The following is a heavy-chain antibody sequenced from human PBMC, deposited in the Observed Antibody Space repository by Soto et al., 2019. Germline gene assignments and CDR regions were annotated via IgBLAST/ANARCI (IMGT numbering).Heavy chain of an antibody. V-gene: IGHV1-18*01. D-gene: IGHD5-12*01. CDR1: GYTFTSYG. CDR2: ISAYNGNT. Sequence: QVQLVQSGAEVKKPGASVKVSCKASGYTFTSYGISWVRQAPAQGLEWMGWISAYNGNTNYAQKLQGRVTMTTDTSTSTVYMELRSLRSDDTAVYYCARVDIVAKKHYYYYYGMDVWGQGTTVTVSS. CDR3: ARVDIVAKKHYYYYYGMDV. J-gene: IGHJ6*02.